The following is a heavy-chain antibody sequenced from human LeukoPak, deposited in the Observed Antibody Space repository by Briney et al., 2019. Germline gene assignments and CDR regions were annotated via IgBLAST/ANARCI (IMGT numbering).Heavy chain of an antibody. Sequence: GGSLRLSCAASGFTFSSSAMSWVRQAPGKGLEWFSVISGSGGTTYYADSVKGRFTISRDSSKNTLYLQMNSLRAEDTAVYYCAKVSGGGLYYDGMDVWGQGTTVTVSS. J-gene: IGHJ6*02. CDR1: GFTFSSSA. CDR3: AKVSGGGLYYDGMDV. V-gene: IGHV3-23*01. D-gene: IGHD1-14*01. CDR2: ISGSGGTT.